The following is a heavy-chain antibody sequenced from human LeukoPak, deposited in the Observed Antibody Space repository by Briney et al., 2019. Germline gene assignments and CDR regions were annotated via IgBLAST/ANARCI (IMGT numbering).Heavy chain of an antibody. CDR3: AREDSSSWLFDY. J-gene: IGHJ4*02. V-gene: IGHV4-4*07. D-gene: IGHD6-13*01. Sequence: SETLSLTCTVSGGSISSYYWSWIRQPAGKGLEWIGRIYTSGSTNYNPSLRSRVTMSVDTSKNQFSLKLSSVTAADTAVYYCAREDSSSWLFDYWGQGTLITVSS. CDR2: IYTSGST. CDR1: GGSISSYY.